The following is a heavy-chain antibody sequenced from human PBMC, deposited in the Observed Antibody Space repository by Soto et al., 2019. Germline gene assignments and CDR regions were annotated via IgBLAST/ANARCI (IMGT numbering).Heavy chain of an antibody. CDR2: IYYSWST. Sequence: SETLSLTCTVSGGAVSSGRYYWSWIRQPPGKGLEWRGYIYYSWSTNYNPSLKSLVTISVDTSKNQFSLKLSSVNAADTAVYSCARSAGGYCSGGSCYPVDYWGQGTMVTVSS. J-gene: IGHJ4*02. CDR1: GGAVSSGRYY. D-gene: IGHD2-15*01. V-gene: IGHV4-61*01. CDR3: ARSAGGYCSGGSCYPVDY.